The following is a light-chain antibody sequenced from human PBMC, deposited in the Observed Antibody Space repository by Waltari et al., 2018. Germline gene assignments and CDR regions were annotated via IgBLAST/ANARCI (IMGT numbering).Light chain of an antibody. CDR1: SSNTVAGYD. CDR2: GVN. CDR3: QSYDTSLGVV. V-gene: IGLV1-40*01. Sequence: QSVLPQPPSVSGAPGQRVTISCTGSSSNTVAGYDVHWYQQLPGKAPTLLVYGVNTRPPGVPDRFFGSKSGTSASLAIPGLQPEDEADYYCQSYDTSLGVVFGGGTKLTVL. J-gene: IGLJ2*01.